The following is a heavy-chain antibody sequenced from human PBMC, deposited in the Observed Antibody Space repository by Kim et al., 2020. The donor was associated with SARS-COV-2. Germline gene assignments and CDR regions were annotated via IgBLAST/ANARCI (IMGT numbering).Heavy chain of an antibody. CDR2: IYYSGST. V-gene: IGHV4-59*08. CDR3: ARAPRYYYDSSGYYPFDY. CDR1: GGSISSYY. D-gene: IGHD3-22*01. J-gene: IGHJ4*02. Sequence: SETLSLTCTVSGGSISSYYWSWIRQPPGKGLEWIGYIYYSGSTNYNPSLKSRVTISVDTSKNQFSLKLSSVTAADTAVYYCARAPRYYYDSSGYYPFDYWGQGTLVTVSS.